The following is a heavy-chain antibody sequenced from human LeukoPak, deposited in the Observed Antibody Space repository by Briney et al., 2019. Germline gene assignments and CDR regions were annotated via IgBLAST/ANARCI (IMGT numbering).Heavy chain of an antibody. V-gene: IGHV4-61*01. CDR2: IYSSGST. J-gene: IGHJ4*02. CDR3: ARVQAGSGWYRIDY. D-gene: IGHD6-19*01. CDR1: GGSVGSGTYY. Sequence: SETLSLTCTVSGGSVGSGTYYWSWIRQPPGKGLEWIGYIYSSGSTNYNPSLKSRVTMSVDTSKNQFSLKLSSVTAADTAVYYCARVQAGSGWYRIDYWGQGTLVTVSS.